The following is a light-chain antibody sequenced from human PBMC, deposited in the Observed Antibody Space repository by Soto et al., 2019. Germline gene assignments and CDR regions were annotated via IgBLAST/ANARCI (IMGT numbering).Light chain of an antibody. CDR3: QSYGSSPSANFV. CDR1: SSNIGAGYD. V-gene: IGLV1-40*01. J-gene: IGLJ1*01. Sequence: QSALTQPPSVSGAPGQRVTISCTGSSSNIGAGYDVHWYQQLPGKAPKLLIYGNDNRPSGVPERFSGSKSGTSASLAITGLRADDEADYYCQSYGSSPSANFVFGIGTKVTVL. CDR2: GND.